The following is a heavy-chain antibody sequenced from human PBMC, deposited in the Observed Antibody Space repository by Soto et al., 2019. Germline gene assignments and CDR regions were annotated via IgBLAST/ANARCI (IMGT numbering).Heavy chain of an antibody. Sequence: QVQVVQSGVEVRRPGSSVKVSCKASGDTFKNCVISWVRQAPGQGLEWMGGIITLFGTTDFAQRFQGRLTITTDESTTTAYRELSRLRSEDTATYYCAAELGFGKLSVVWGQGTMVIVSS. D-gene: IGHD3-10*01. J-gene: IGHJ6*02. CDR1: GDTFKNCV. CDR3: AAELGFGKLSVV. V-gene: IGHV1-69*01. CDR2: IITLFGTT.